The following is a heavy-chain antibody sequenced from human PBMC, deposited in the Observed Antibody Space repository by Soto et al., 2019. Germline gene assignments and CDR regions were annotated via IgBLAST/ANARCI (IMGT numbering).Heavy chain of an antibody. V-gene: IGHV1-69*01. D-gene: IGHD2-2*02. CDR1: GGTFSSYA. J-gene: IGHJ6*02. CDR2: IIPIFGTA. Sequence: QVQLVQSGAEVKKPGSSVKVSCKASGGTFSSYAISWVRQAPGQGLEWMGGIIPIFGTANYAQKFQGRVTITADASTSTAYMELSSLRSEDTAVYYCARGALGYCSSTSCYTPFYYYYGMDVWGQGTTVTVSS. CDR3: ARGALGYCSSTSCYTPFYYYYGMDV.